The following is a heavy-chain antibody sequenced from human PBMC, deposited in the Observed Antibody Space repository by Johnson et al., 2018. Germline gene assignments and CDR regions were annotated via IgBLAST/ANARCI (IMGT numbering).Heavy chain of an antibody. CDR3: AKGDYYASSGTSDEAFDI. J-gene: IGHJ3*02. Sequence: VQLVESGGVVVQPVGSLRLSCAASGFTFDDYAMHWVRQDPGKGLEWVSLISRDGGSTYYADSVKGRFTLSRENSKNSLYLQMNSRRVEETAWYYGAKGDYYASSGTSDEAFDILGQVTMVTVSS. V-gene: IGHV3-43D*03. D-gene: IGHD3-22*01. CDR2: ISRDGGST. CDR1: GFTFDDYA.